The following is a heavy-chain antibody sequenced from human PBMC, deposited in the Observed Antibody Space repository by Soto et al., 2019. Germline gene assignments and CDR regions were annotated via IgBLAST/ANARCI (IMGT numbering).Heavy chain of an antibody. V-gene: IGHV4-39*01. D-gene: IGHD3-3*01. CDR3: ARHKILERVFDY. Sequence: SETLSLTCSVSGDSISSSSYYWGWIRQTPGKGLEWIGNVYYRGSTYSNPSLKSRVTISVDTSKSQFSLKLNSVTAADTALYYCARHKILERVFDYWGHGTLVTVSS. J-gene: IGHJ4*01. CDR2: VYYRGST. CDR1: GDSISSSSYY.